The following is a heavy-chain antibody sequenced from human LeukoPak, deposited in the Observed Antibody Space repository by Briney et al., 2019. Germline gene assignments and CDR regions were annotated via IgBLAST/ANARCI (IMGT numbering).Heavy chain of an antibody. CDR1: GFTFSNAW. J-gene: IGHJ1*01. CDR2: IKSKTDGGTT. D-gene: IGHD2-2*01. CDR3: TTEDCSSTSCPGLGEYFQH. Sequence: PGGSLRLSCAASGFTFSNAWMSWVRQAPGKGLEWVGRIKSKTDGGTTDYAAPVKGRFTISRDDSKNTLYLQMNSLKTEDTAVYYCTTEDCSSTSCPGLGEYFQHWGQGTLVTVSS. V-gene: IGHV3-15*01.